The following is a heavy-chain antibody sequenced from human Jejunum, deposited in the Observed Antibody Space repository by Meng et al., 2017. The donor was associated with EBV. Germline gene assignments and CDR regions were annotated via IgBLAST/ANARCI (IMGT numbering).Heavy chain of an antibody. CDR3: ARGGPDFGDYVPFDY. Sequence: QLQLQASGSGLWKPSQTPSLTCVVSGDSITRGAYLWSWIRQPPGKGLEWIGNIYHIGSTYYNPSLKSRVTISVDRSKNQFSLKLTSVTAADTAVYYCARGGPDFGDYVPFDYWGQGTLVTVSS. D-gene: IGHD4-17*01. J-gene: IGHJ4*02. CDR1: GDSITRGAYL. V-gene: IGHV4-30-2*01. CDR2: IYHIGST.